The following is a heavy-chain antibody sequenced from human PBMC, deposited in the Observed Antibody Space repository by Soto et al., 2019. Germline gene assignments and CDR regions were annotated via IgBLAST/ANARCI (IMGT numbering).Heavy chain of an antibody. V-gene: IGHV4-31*03. CDR3: ARDIGGAFDI. Sequence: QVQLQESGPGLVKPSQTLSLTCTVSGGSISSRGSYWSWIRQHPGKGLEWIGYIYYSGSTSHNPSLKSRVLMSVDTSKNHFSLKLNSVTAADTAVYYCARDIGGAFDIWGQGTMVTVSS. J-gene: IGHJ3*02. D-gene: IGHD2-15*01. CDR1: GGSISSRGSY. CDR2: IYYSGST.